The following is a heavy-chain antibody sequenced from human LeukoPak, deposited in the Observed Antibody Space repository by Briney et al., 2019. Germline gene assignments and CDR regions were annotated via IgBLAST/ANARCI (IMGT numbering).Heavy chain of an antibody. D-gene: IGHD3-22*01. CDR3: VRERVYYDGSGYKTAEYFQH. CDR1: GGSINSGGYY. CDR2: IYYSGST. Sequence: SQTLSLTCTVSGGSINSGGYYWSWIRQHPGKGLEWIGYIYYSGSTYYNPSPKSRVTISVDTSKNQFSLKLTSVTAADTAVYYCVRERVYYDGSGYKTAEYFQHWGQGTLVTVSS. J-gene: IGHJ1*01. V-gene: IGHV4-31*03.